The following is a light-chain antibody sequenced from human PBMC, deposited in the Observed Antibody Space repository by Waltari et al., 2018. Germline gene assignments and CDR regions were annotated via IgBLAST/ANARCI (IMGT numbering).Light chain of an antibody. J-gene: IGLJ3*02. CDR3: YSTLGSDNHGAV. CDR1: TLPKKY. V-gene: IGLV3-10*01. CDR2: EDN. Sequence: SSELTQPPSVSVSPGQTARITCSGDTLPKKYVYWYHQKSGRAPVLVIYEDNKRPSGMSERYSGSSAWTMAALTISGAQVEDEGDYYCYSTLGSDNHGAVFGGGTTLTVL.